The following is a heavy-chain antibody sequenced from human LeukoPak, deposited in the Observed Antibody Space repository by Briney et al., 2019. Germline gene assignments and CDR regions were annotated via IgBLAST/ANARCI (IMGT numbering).Heavy chain of an antibody. V-gene: IGHV1-69*05. CDR3: ARAPGYSYGPADY. CDR2: IIPIFGTA. CDR1: GGTFSSYA. J-gene: IGHJ4*02. Sequence: SVKVSCKASGGTFSSYAISWVRQAPGQGLEWMGGIIPIFGTANYAQKFQGRDTITTDESTSTAYMELSSLRSEDTAVYYCARAPGYSYGPADYWGQGTLVTVSS. D-gene: IGHD5-18*01.